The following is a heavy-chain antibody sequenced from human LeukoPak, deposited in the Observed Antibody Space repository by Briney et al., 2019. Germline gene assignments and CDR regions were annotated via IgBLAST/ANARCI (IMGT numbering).Heavy chain of an antibody. CDR3: VRVPEYSSV. V-gene: IGHV3-23*01. J-gene: IGHJ4*02. CDR1: GFTFSSYA. CDR2: ISGSGGST. Sequence: GGSLRLSCAAYGFTFSSYAMSWVRQAPGKGLEWVSAISGSGGSTSYSDSVKGRFTISRDNSKNTLYLQMNSLRAEDTAVYYCVRVPEYSSVWGQGTLVTVSS. D-gene: IGHD6-6*01.